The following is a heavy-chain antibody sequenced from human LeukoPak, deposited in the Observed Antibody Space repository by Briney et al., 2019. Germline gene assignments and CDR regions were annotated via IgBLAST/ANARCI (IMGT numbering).Heavy chain of an antibody. Sequence: GGSLRLSCAASGFTLSSYAMSWVRQAPGKGLEWVSAISGSGGSTYYADSVKGRFTISRDNSKNTLYLQMNSLRAEDTAVYYCAKQPNRLLWFGELSVPLYYFDYWGQGTLVTVSS. D-gene: IGHD3-10*01. CDR1: GFTLSSYA. V-gene: IGHV3-23*01. J-gene: IGHJ4*02. CDR3: AKQPNRLLWFGELSVPLYYFDY. CDR2: ISGSGGST.